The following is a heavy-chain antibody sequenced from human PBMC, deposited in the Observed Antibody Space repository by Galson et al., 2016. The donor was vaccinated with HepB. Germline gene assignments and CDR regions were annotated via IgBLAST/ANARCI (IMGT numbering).Heavy chain of an antibody. CDR1: GVSISSSDW. CDR2: IFHSGRV. V-gene: IGHV4-4*02. J-gene: IGHJ4*02. CDR3: ARQYWGGTSDY. D-gene: IGHD2/OR15-2a*01. Sequence: ETLSPTSSVSGVSISSSDWWSCVRQPPGQGLEWIGQIFHSGRVNYTPSLASRVTISVDTSNNHFSLRLTSVTAADTARYYWARQYWGGTSDYWGQGILVTVSS.